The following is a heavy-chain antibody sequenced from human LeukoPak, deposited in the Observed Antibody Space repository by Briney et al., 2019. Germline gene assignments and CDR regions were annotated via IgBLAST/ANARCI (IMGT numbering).Heavy chain of an antibody. CDR2: ISGSGGST. CDR3: ATPGRFYDILSGHPPTDY. J-gene: IGHJ4*02. CDR1: GFTFSSYA. Sequence: GGSLRLSCAASGFTFSSYAMSWVRQAPGKGLEWVSAISGSGGSTYYADSVKGRFTISRDNSKNTLYLQMNSLRAEDTAVYYCATPGRFYDILSGHPPTDYWGQGTLVTVSS. D-gene: IGHD3-9*01. V-gene: IGHV3-23*01.